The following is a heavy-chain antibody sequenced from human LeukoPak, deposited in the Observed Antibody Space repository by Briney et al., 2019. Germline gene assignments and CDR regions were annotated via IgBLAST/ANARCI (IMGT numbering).Heavy chain of an antibody. CDR3: AKATMNDFWSGYSYYFDY. CDR1: GFTFSSYW. Sequence: GGSLRLSCAASGFTFSSYWMHWVRQAPGKGLVWVSRINSDGSSTSYADSVKGRFTISRDNAKNTLYLQMNSLRAEDTAVFYCAKATMNDFWSGYSYYFDYWGQGTLVTVSS. D-gene: IGHD3-3*01. V-gene: IGHV3-74*01. CDR2: INSDGSST. J-gene: IGHJ4*02.